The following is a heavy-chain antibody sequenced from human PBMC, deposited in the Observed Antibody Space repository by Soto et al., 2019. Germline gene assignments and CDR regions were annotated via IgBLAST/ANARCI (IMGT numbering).Heavy chain of an antibody. V-gene: IGHV1-69*01. CDR2: IIPLFGTT. D-gene: IGHD3-9*01. Sequence: QVQLVQSGAEVRRTGSSVKVSCKASGGSFRYYAFSWVRQGPGQGLEWMGGIIPLFGTTKYAQTFQGRVTITADESTKIVYMELSSLRSEDTAVYYCARSGEAYYDVLTGYYKGSWFDPWGQGTLVTVSS. CDR3: ARSGEAYYDVLTGYYKGSWFDP. CDR1: GGSFRYYA. J-gene: IGHJ5*02.